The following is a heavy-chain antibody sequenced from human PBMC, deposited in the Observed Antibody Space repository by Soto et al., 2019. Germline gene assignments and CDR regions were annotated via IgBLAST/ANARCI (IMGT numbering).Heavy chain of an antibody. V-gene: IGHV3-21*01. CDR1: GFTFSHYS. J-gene: IGHJ4*02. CDR2: ISSSSSYI. Sequence: GGSLRLSCAASGFTFSHYSMNWVRQAPGKGLEWVSFISSSSSYIYYADSVRGRFTISRDNAKNSLYLQMNSLRAEDTAVYYCARDPRPSYESSGYYVSAYWGQGTQVTVSS. D-gene: IGHD3-22*01. CDR3: ARDPRPSYESSGYYVSAY.